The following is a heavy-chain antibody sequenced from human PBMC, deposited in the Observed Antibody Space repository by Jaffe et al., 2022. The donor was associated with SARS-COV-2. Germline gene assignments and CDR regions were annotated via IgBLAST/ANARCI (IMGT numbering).Heavy chain of an antibody. D-gene: IGHD6-19*01. CDR2: IIPIFGTA. CDR3: ARKVGEQWLATYDAFDI. Sequence: QVQLVQSGAEVKKPGSSVKVSCKASGGTFSSYAISWVRQAPGQGLEWMGGIIPIFGTANYAQKFQGRVTITADESTSTAYMELSSLRSEDTAVYYCARKVGEQWLATYDAFDIWGQGTMVTVSS. J-gene: IGHJ3*02. CDR1: GGTFSSYA. V-gene: IGHV1-69*01.